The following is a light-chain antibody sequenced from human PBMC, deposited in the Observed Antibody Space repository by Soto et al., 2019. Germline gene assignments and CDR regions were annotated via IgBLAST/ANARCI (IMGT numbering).Light chain of an antibody. CDR2: AAS. V-gene: IGKV1-39*01. J-gene: IGKJ1*01. Sequence: DIQMTQSPSSLSASVGDRVTITCRASQSISSYLNWYQQKPGKAPKLLIYAASSLQSGVPSRFSGSGSGTDFTLTISSLQPEDFATYYCQQSYSTPPWTFGRGTEVEIK. CDR3: QQSYSTPPWT. CDR1: QSISSY.